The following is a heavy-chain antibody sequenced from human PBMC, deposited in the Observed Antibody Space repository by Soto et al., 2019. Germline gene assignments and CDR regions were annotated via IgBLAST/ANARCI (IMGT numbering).Heavy chain of an antibody. J-gene: IGHJ6*02. V-gene: IGHV5-51*01. CDR1: GYTLTDYV. CDR3: SRHIRKSRYYYDAMDC. CDR2: IYPGGSGT. Sequence: PAGSPTISCTASGYTLTDYVIAWVRQLPGKGLEWMGIIYPGGSGTRYSPSFQGHVTITVDKSTNTASLQRNTLRASDNAMYYCSRHIRKSRYYYDAMDCWGQGTKVTVSS.